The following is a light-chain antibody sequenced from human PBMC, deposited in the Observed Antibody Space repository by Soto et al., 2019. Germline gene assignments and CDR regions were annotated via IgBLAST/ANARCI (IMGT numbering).Light chain of an antibody. V-gene: IGLV2-14*03. Sequence: QSVLTQPASVSGSPGQSITISCSGTSTDVGGYNYVSWYQQYPGKAPKLIIYEVSNRPSGVSNRFSGSKSGNTASLTISGLQAEDEGDYYCSSYSDNSTYVFATGTKVTV. CDR1: STDVGGYNY. J-gene: IGLJ1*01. CDR2: EVS. CDR3: SSYSDNSTYV.